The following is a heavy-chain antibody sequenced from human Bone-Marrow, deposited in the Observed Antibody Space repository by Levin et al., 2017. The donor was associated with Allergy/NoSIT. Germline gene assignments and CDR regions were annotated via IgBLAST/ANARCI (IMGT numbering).Heavy chain of an antibody. CDR2: IYYSGST. J-gene: IGHJ4*02. D-gene: IGHD6-19*01. CDR1: GGSISSYY. CDR3: AGSGWFDY. Sequence: TSETLSLTCTVSGGSISSYYWSWIRQPPGKGLEWIGYIYYSGSTNYNPSLKSRVTISVDTSKNQFSLKLSSVTAADTAVYYCAGSGWFDYWGQGTLVTVSS. V-gene: IGHV4-59*01.